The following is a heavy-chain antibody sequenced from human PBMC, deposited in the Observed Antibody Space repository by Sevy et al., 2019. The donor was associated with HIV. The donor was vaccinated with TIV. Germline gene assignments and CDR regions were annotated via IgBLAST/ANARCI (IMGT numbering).Heavy chain of an antibody. D-gene: IGHD2-2*01. V-gene: IGHV3-21*06. J-gene: IGHJ4*02. CDR3: ARDGGCSSTSCLLYFDA. CDR2: ISGRGSYI. Sequence: GGSLRLSCAASGFTFSDYYMNWVRQAPGKGLEWVSSISGRGSYIHYADSVRGRFSISRDSAKNSLYLQMNSLRADDTAVYFCARDGGCSSTSCLLYFDAWGQGALVTVSS. CDR1: GFTFSDYY.